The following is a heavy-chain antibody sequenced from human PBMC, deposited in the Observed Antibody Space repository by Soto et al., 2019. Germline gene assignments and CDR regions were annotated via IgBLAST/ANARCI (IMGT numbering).Heavy chain of an antibody. Sequence: GASVKVSCKTSGSTFSTYSIVWVRQAPGEGLEWMGGIIPIFGTANYAQKFQDRVTITADKSTNTAFMELSSLKSEDTAMYYCASSSGNNYGVGTNYYFDYWGQGTLVTVSS. D-gene: IGHD1-26*01. V-gene: IGHV1-69*06. CDR3: ASSSGNNYGVGTNYYFDY. CDR2: IIPIFGTA. J-gene: IGHJ4*02. CDR1: GSTFSTYS.